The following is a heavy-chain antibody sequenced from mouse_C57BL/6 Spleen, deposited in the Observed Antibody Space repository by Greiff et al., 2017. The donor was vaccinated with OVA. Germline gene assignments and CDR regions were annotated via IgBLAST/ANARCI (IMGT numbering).Heavy chain of an antibody. V-gene: IGHV5-4*01. D-gene: IGHD4-1*02. CDR3: ARSTGFAY. Sequence: EVQLVESGGGLVKPGGSLKLSCAASGFTFSSYAMSWVRQTPEKRLEWVATISDGGSYTYYPDNVKGRFTISRDNAKNNLYLQMSHLKSEDTAMYYCARSTGFAYWGQGTLVTVSA. CDR1: GFTFSSYA. J-gene: IGHJ3*01. CDR2: ISDGGSYT.